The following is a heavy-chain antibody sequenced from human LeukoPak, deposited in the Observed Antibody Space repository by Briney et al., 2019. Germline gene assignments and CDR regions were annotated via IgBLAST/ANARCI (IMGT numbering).Heavy chain of an antibody. V-gene: IGHV4-34*01. Sequence: SETLSLTCAVYGGSFSGYYWSWIRQPPGKGLEWLGEINHSGSTNYNPSLKSRVTISVDTSKNQFSLKLSSVTAADTAVYYCARDYCSSTSCYGFDYWGQGTLVTVSS. J-gene: IGHJ4*02. D-gene: IGHD2-2*01. CDR1: GGSFSGYY. CDR2: INHSGST. CDR3: ARDYCSSTSCYGFDY.